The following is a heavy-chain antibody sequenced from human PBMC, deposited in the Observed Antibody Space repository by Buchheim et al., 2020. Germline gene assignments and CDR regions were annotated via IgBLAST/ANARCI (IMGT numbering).Heavy chain of an antibody. D-gene: IGHD4-17*01. CDR1: GFTFSGHS. Sequence: QVQLVESGGGVVQPGRSLRLSCAASGFTFSGHSMHWVRQAPGKGLEWVAVISSDGSNRFYADSVKGRFTISRDNSKNTLYLQMNSLRAEDSALFYCARDRYGQNFFDPWGQGT. CDR3: ARDRYGQNFFDP. CDR2: ISSDGSNR. V-gene: IGHV3-30*04. J-gene: IGHJ5*02.